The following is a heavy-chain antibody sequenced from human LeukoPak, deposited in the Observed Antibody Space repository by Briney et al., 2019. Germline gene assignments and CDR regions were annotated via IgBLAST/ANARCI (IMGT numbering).Heavy chain of an antibody. D-gene: IGHD1/OR15-1a*01. J-gene: IGHJ3*01. CDR3: ARGWEQQGVGAFHV. V-gene: IGHV3-30*02. CDR1: GFTFSSYG. CDR2: IRYDGNIK. Sequence: GGSLRLSCGASGFTFSSYGMLWVRQSPGKGLEWVAFIRYDGNIKFYADSMKGRFTISRDNSKNTLFLQMNSLRAEDTAVYYCARGWEQQGVGAFHVWGQGTMVTVSS.